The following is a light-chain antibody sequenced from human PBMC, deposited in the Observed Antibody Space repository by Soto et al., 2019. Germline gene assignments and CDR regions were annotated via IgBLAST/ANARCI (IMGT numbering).Light chain of an antibody. J-gene: IGKJ1*01. CDR3: QKYNRALWT. CDR2: AAS. CDR1: EGISNY. Sequence: DIQMTQSPSSLSASVGDRVTITCRASEGISNYLAWYQQKPGKGPKFLIYAASTLQSGVPSRFSGSGSGTDFSLTITSLQPEDAATYYCQKYNRALWTFGQGTKVEIK. V-gene: IGKV1-27*01.